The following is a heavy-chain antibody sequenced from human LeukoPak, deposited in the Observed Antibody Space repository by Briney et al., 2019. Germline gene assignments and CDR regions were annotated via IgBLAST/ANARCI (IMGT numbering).Heavy chain of an antibody. CDR1: GFTFSSYW. J-gene: IGHJ4*02. D-gene: IGHD3-3*01. CDR3: ARDRYDFWSGYYTGDY. Sequence: GGSLRLSCAASGFTFSSYWMSWVRQAPGKGLEWVANIKQDGSEKYYVDSVKGRFTISRDNAKNSLYLQMNSLRAEDTAVYYCARDRYDFWSGYYTGDYWGQGTLVTVSS. CDR2: IKQDGSEK. V-gene: IGHV3-7*01.